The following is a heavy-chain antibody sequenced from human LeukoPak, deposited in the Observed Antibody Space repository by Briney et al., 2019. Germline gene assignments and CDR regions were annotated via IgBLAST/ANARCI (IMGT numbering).Heavy chain of an antibody. CDR3: ARVLNPTTGGAFDI. J-gene: IGHJ3*02. CDR1: GFTVSSNY. D-gene: IGHD7-27*01. Sequence: GGSLRLSCAASGFTVSSNYMSWVRQAPGKGLEWVSVIYSGGSTYYTDSVKGRFTFSRDNSKNTVFLQMNSLRVEDTAVYYCARVLNPTTGGAFDIWGLGTMVTVSS. V-gene: IGHV3-53*01. CDR2: IYSGGST.